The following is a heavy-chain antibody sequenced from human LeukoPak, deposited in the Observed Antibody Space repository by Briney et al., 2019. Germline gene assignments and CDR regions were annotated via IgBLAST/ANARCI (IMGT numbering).Heavy chain of an antibody. CDR2: INSDGSST. V-gene: IGHV3-74*01. J-gene: IGHJ4*02. CDR3: ARDGLAAITFDY. Sequence: QSVGSLRLSCAASGFTFSSYWMHWVRQALGKGLVWVSRINSDGSSTSYADSVKGRFTISRDNAKNTLYLQMNSLRAEDTAVYYCARDGLAAITFDYWGQGILVTVSS. D-gene: IGHD5-24*01. CDR1: GFTFSSYW.